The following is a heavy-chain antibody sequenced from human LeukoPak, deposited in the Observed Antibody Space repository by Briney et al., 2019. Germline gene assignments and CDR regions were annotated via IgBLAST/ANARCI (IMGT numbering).Heavy chain of an antibody. CDR1: GYSFTNHW. V-gene: IGHV5-51*01. J-gene: IGHJ3*01. Sequence: GESLEISCKGSGYSFTNHWIDWVRQMPGKGLEWLGTIRPSDSSVRYSPSFQGQVTISVDRSIDTAYLQLSSPKASDTAIYYCARHQNGDYSDASAFWGQGTMVSVSS. CDR3: ARHQNGDYSDASAF. CDR2: IRPSDSSV. D-gene: IGHD2-15*01.